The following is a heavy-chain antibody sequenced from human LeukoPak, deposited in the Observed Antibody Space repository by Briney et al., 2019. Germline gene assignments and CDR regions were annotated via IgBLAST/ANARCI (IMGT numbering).Heavy chain of an antibody. CDR1: GYSISSGYY. Sequence: PSETLSLTCTVSGYSISSGYYWGWIRQPPGKGLEWIGSIYHSGSTYYNPSLKSRVTISVDTSKNQFSLKLSSVTAADTAVYYCARSSVPYYYYNYYMDVWGKGTTVTVSS. D-gene: IGHD3-22*01. CDR2: IYHSGST. CDR3: ARSSVPYYYYNYYMDV. V-gene: IGHV4-38-2*02. J-gene: IGHJ6*03.